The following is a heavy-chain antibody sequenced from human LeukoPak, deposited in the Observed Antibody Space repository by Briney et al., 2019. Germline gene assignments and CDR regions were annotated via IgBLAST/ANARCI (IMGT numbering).Heavy chain of an antibody. J-gene: IGHJ3*02. CDR2: ITNDGSST. Sequence: GGSLRLSCAASGLTFSSHWMHWVRQAPGKGLVWVSRITNDGSSTTYADSVKGRFTISRDNAKNMLYLQVNSLRAEDTAVYYCARGTIYGLDAFDIWGQGTMVTVSS. D-gene: IGHD3-3*01. CDR3: ARGTIYGLDAFDI. CDR1: GLTFSSHW. V-gene: IGHV3-74*01.